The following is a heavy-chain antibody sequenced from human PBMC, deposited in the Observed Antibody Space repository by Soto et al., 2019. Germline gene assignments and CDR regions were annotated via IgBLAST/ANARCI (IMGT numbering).Heavy chain of an antibody. Sequence: QVQLVQSGAEVKKPGSSVKVSCKASGGTFSNYAFNWVRQAPGQGLEWMGGIIPIFGTTKYAQKFQGRVTLTADESSSTAYMELSSLRSEDTAMYYCARVIVVVPATLLGWFDPWGQGTLVTVSS. J-gene: IGHJ5*02. V-gene: IGHV1-69*01. CDR1: GGTFSNYA. D-gene: IGHD2-15*01. CDR2: IIPIFGTT. CDR3: ARVIVVVPATLLGWFDP.